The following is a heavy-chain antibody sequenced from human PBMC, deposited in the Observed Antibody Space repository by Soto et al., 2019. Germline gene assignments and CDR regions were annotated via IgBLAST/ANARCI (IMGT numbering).Heavy chain of an antibody. J-gene: IGHJ4*02. Sequence: PSETLSLTCTVSGGSVSSSSYYWSWIRQSPGRGLEWIAYIDDSGSTNYNPSLKSRVSITGDTSRNQFSLNLRSVTATDTAVYYCARHWIDYTFDYWGQGTRVTVSS. CDR1: GGSVSSSSYY. D-gene: IGHD4-4*01. V-gene: IGHV4-61*01. CDR2: IDDSGST. CDR3: ARHWIDYTFDY.